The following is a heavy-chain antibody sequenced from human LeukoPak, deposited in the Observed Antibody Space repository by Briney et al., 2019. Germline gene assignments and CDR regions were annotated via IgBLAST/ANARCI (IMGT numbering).Heavy chain of an antibody. CDR3: ARDGEWGFDY. CDR2: ISSSSTI. CDR1: GFTFSSYS. V-gene: IGHV3-48*04. D-gene: IGHD1-26*01. Sequence: GGSLRLSCAASGFTFSSYSMNWVRQAPGKGPEWVSYISSSSTIYYADSVKGRFTISRDNAKNSLYLQMNSLRAEDTAVYYCARDGEWGFDYWGQGTLVAVSS. J-gene: IGHJ4*02.